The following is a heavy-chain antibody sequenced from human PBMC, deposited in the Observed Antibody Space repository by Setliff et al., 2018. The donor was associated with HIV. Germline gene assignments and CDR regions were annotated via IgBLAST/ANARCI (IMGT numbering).Heavy chain of an antibody. V-gene: IGHV3-23*01. CDR2: ISGGGGST. CDR1: GFTFSSYA. J-gene: IGHJ5*01. Sequence: GGSLRLSCAASGFTFSSYAMTWVRQGPGKGLEWVSGISGGGGSTYYAAAVKGRFTISRDNSKNTLYLQMNSLRAEDTAVYYCARRTSVGSLAWGQGTLVTVSS. CDR3: ARRTSVGSLA. D-gene: IGHD3-10*01.